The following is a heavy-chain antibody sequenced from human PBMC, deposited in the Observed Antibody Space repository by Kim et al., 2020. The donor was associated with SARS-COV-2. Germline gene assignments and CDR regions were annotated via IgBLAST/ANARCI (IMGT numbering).Heavy chain of an antibody. CDR2: IYYSGST. J-gene: IGHJ2*01. D-gene: IGHD4-17*01. Sequence: SETLSLTCTVSGGSISSYYWSWIRQPPGKGLEWIGYIYYSGSTNYNPSLKSRVTISVDTSKNQFSLQLSSVTAADTAVYYCARGAPYDYGDYYYWYFDLWGRGTLVTVSS. V-gene: IGHV4-59*01. CDR1: GGSISSYY. CDR3: ARGAPYDYGDYYYWYFDL.